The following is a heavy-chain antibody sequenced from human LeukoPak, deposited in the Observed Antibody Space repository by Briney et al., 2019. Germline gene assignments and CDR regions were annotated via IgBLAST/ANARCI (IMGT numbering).Heavy chain of an antibody. CDR2: FDPEDGET. CDR1: GYTLTELS. D-gene: IGHD2-2*01. Sequence: ASVKVSCKVSGYTLTELSMHWVRQAPGKELEWMGGFDPEDGETIYAQKFQGRVTMTEDTSTDTAYMELSSLRSEDTAVYYCAIPNCSSTSCYRETFDYWGQGTLVTVSS. V-gene: IGHV1-24*01. CDR3: AIPNCSSTSCYRETFDY. J-gene: IGHJ4*02.